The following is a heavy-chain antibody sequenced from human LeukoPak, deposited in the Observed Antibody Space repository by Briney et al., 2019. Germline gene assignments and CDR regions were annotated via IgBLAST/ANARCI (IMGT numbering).Heavy chain of an antibody. CDR1: GFTFSSYA. CDR2: ISGSGGST. J-gene: IGHJ2*01. Sequence: GGSLRLSCAASGFTFSSYAMSWVRQAPGKGLEWVSAISGSGGSTYYADSVKGRFTISRDNSKNTLYLQMNSLRAEDTAVYYCAKDRGAIVGASRYFDLWGRGTLVTVSS. V-gene: IGHV3-23*01. CDR3: AKDRGAIVGASRYFDL. D-gene: IGHD1-26*01.